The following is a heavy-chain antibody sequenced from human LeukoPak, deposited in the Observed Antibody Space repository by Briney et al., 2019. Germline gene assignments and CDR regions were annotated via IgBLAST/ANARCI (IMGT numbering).Heavy chain of an antibody. CDR3: AHSTYSSGWWFFDY. D-gene: IGHD6-19*01. CDR1: GGSISSSSYY. V-gene: IGHV2-5*02. CDR2: IYWDDDK. Sequence: TLSLTCTVSGGSISSSSYYWGWIRQPPGKALEWLALIYWDDDKRYSPSLKSRLTITKDTSKNQVVLTMTNMDPVDTATYYCAHSTYSSGWWFFDYWGQGTLVTVSS. J-gene: IGHJ4*02.